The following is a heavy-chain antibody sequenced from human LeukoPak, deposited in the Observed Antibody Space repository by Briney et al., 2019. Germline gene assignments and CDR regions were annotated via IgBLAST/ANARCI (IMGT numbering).Heavy chain of an antibody. CDR2: MNPNSGNT. D-gene: IGHD6-13*01. V-gene: IGHV1-8*01. J-gene: IGHJ6*03. CDR1: GYSFTSYD. CDR3: ARVDSSSWTLSYYYYYYMYV. Sequence: ASVKVSCKASGYSFTSYDINWVRPATGQGREWMGWMNPNSGNTGYTQKFQGRVTMTRNTSISTAYMELSSLRSEDKAVYYCARVDSSSWTLSYYYYYYMYVWGKGATVTVSS.